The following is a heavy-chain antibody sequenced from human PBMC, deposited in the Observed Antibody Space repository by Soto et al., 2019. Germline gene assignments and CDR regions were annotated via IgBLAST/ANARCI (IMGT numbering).Heavy chain of an antibody. Sequence: SETLSLTCAVYGGSFSGYYWSWIRQPPGKGLEWIGEINHSGSTNYNPSLKSRVTISVDTYKNQFSLKLSSVTAADTAVYYCARGLRYSIPYYYYYGMDVWGQGTTVT. J-gene: IGHJ6*02. D-gene: IGHD6-13*01. CDR2: INHSGST. CDR1: GGSFSGYY. CDR3: ARGLRYSIPYYYYYGMDV. V-gene: IGHV4-34*01.